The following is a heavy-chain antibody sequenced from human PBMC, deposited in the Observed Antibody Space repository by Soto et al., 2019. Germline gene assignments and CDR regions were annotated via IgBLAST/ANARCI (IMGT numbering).Heavy chain of an antibody. CDR2: IIPIFGTA. CDR3: ASFPPTLDIVVVPAANPTRRGYHYYGMDV. Sequence: ASVKVSCKASGGTFSSYAISWVRQAPGQGLEWMGGIIPIFGTANYPQKFQGRVTITADESTSTAYMELSSLRSEDTAVYYCASFPPTLDIVVVPAANPTRRGYHYYGMDVWGQGT. D-gene: IGHD2-2*01. V-gene: IGHV1-69*13. J-gene: IGHJ6*02. CDR1: GGTFSSYA.